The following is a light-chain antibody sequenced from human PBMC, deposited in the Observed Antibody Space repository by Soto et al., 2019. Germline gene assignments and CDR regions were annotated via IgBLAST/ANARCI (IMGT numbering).Light chain of an antibody. V-gene: IGKV4-1*01. CDR2: WAS. CDR1: QSVLYSSNNKNY. J-gene: IGKJ4*01. CDR3: QQYYSTPLT. Sequence: DIVMTQSPDSLAVSLGERATINCKSSQSVLYSSNNKNYLVWYQQKPGQPPKLLIYWASTRESGVPDRFSGSGSGTDLTLTISSLQAEDVAVYYCQQYYSTPLTFGGGTKVEIK.